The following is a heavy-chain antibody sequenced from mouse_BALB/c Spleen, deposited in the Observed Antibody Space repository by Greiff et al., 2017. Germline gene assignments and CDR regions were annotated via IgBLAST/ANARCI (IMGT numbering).Heavy chain of an antibody. CDR1: GYTFTSYW. V-gene: IGHV1-69*02. Sequence: QVQLQQPGAELVRPGASVKLSCKASGYTFTSYWINWVKQRPGQGLEWIGNIYPSDSYTNYNQKFKDKATLTVDKSSSTAYMQLSSPTSEDSAVYYCTSLHYYGVYFDYWGQGTTLTVSS. D-gene: IGHD1-2*01. CDR2: IYPSDSYT. CDR3: TSLHYYGVYFDY. J-gene: IGHJ2*01.